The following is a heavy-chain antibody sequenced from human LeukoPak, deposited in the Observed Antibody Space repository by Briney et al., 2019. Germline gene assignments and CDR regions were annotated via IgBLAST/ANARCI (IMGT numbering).Heavy chain of an antibody. CDR3: ARVVWDTYRGSFDS. CDR1: GFIFSNYE. D-gene: IGHD1-26*01. Sequence: GGSLRLSCRASGFIFSNYEMNWVRQAPGKGLEWVTYISSGGSVIYYADSVKGRFTISRDNAKNSLYLQMNSLRAEDTAVCYCARVVWDTYRGSFDSWXQGTLVTVSS. J-gene: IGHJ4*02. V-gene: IGHV3-48*03. CDR2: ISSGGSVI.